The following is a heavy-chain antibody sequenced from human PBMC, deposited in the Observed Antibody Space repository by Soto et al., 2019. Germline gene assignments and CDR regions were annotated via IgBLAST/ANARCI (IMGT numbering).Heavy chain of an antibody. CDR2: IWYDGSNK. V-gene: IGHV3-33*01. Sequence: VQLVESGGGVVQPGRSLRLSCAASGFTFSSYGMHWVRQAPGKGLEWVAVIWYDGSNKYYADSVKGRFTISRDNSKNTLYLQMNSRRAEDTAVYYCARGSSGSDYWGQGTLVTVSS. CDR1: GFTFSSYG. CDR3: ARGSSGSDY. D-gene: IGHD3-22*01. J-gene: IGHJ4*02.